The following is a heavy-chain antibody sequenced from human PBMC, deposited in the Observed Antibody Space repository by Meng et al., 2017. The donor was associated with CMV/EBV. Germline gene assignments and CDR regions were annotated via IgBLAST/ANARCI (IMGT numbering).Heavy chain of an antibody. J-gene: IGHJ4*02. CDR1: GGSFSGHY. CDR3: ARGSWVYSDDDETTGLDY. V-gene: IGHV4-34*01. CDR2: INHSGST. D-gene: IGHD5-12*01. Sequence: SETLSLTCAPYGGSFSGHYWSLIRQPPGKGLEWIGEINHSGSTNYNPSLKSRVTISVDASKNHFSLKLTSVTAADTAVYYCARGSWVYSDDDETTGLDYWGPGTLVTVSS.